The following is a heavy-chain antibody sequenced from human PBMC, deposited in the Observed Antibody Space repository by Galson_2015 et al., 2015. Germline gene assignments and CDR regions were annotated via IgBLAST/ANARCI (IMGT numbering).Heavy chain of an antibody. J-gene: IGHJ4*02. CDR2: IGGGGGSI. V-gene: IGHV3-23*01. D-gene: IGHD6-19*01. Sequence: WVSTIGGGGGSIYYADSVKGRFSISRDNSKNTLYLQMNSLRADDTAVYYCAKVRAGVAVAGPKGDFDYWGQGTLVTVSS. CDR3: AKVRAGVAVAGPKGDFDY.